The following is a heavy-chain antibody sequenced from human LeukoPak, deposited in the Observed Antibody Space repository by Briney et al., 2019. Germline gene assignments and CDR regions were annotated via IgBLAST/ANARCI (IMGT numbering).Heavy chain of an antibody. V-gene: IGHV3-23*01. J-gene: IGHJ6*02. D-gene: IGHD3-3*01. CDR2: ISGSGGST. CDR3: ATSPYDFWSGYYTLGHYYYYGMDV. CDR1: GFTFSSYA. Sequence: GGSLRLSCAASGFTFSSYAMSWVRQAPGKGLEWVSAISGSGGSTYYADSVKGRFTISRDNSKNTLYLQMNSLIAEDTAVYYCATSPYDFWSGYYTLGHYYYYGMDVWGQGTTVTVSS.